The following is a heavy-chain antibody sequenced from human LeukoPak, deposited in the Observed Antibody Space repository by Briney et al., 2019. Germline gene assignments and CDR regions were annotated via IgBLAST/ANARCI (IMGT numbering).Heavy chain of an antibody. V-gene: IGHV1-18*01. CDR1: GYTFADYG. J-gene: IGHJ5*02. CDR2: ISAYNGNT. CDR3: ARAYYDFWTGYLNWFDP. Sequence: ASVKVSCKASGYTFADYGISWVRQAPGQGLEWMGWISAYNGNTNYAQKFQGRVTMTTDTSTSTVYMELRSLRSDDTAVYYSARAYYDFWTGYLNWFDPWGQGTLVTVSS. D-gene: IGHD3-3*01.